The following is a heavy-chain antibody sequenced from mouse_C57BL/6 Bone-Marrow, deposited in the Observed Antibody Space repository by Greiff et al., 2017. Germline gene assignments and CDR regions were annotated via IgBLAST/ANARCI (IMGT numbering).Heavy chain of an antibody. CDR1: GYTFTDYN. CDR2: INPNNGGT. J-gene: IGHJ4*01. Sequence: EVQRVESGPELVKPGASVKMSCKASGYTFTDYNMHWVKQSHGKSLEWIGYINPNNGGTSYNQKFKGKATLTVNKSSSTAYMELRSLTSEDSAVYYCARGGLRRGAMDYWGQGTSVTVSS. V-gene: IGHV1-22*01. D-gene: IGHD2-4*01. CDR3: ARGGLRRGAMDY.